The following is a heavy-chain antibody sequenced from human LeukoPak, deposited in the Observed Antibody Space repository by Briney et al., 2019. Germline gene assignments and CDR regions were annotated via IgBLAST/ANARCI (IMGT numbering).Heavy chain of an antibody. J-gene: IGHJ4*02. D-gene: IGHD6-19*01. CDR2: INHSGST. CDR1: GGSFSGYY. CDR3: ARGSGGWAQWLVQGDY. V-gene: IGHV4-34*01. Sequence: SETLSLTCAVYGGSFSGYYWSWIRQPPGKGLEWIGEINHSGSTNHNPSLKSRVTISVDTSKNQFSLKLSSVTAADTAVYYCARGSGGWAQWLVQGDYWGQGTLVTVSS.